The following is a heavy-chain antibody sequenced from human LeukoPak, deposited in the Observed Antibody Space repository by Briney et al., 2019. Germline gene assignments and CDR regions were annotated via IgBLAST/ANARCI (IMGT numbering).Heavy chain of an antibody. D-gene: IGHD6-13*01. J-gene: IGHJ4*02. Sequence: PGGSLRLSCAASGFTFSSHGMHWVRQAPGKGLEWVAVIWYDGSNKYYADSVKGRFTISRDNSKNTLYLQMNSLRAEDTAVYYCARGSAAAMGYYFDYWGQGTLVTVSS. CDR2: IWYDGSNK. CDR1: GFTFSSHG. CDR3: ARGSAAAMGYYFDY. V-gene: IGHV3-33*01.